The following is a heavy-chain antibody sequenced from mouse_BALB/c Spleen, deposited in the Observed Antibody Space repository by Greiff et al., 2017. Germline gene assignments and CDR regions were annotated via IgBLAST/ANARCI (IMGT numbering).Heavy chain of an antibody. V-gene: IGHV5-12-2*01. CDR1: GFTFSSYT. CDR2: ISNGGGST. D-gene: IGHD1-1*01. Sequence: DVHLVESGGGLVKPGGSLKLSCAASGFTFSSYTMSWVRQTPEKRLEWVAYISNGGGSTYYPDTVKGRFTISRDNAKNTLYLQMSSLKSEDTAMYYCARHYYYGSSYTGYWYFDVWGAGTTVTVSS. J-gene: IGHJ1*01. CDR3: ARHYYYGSSYTGYWYFDV.